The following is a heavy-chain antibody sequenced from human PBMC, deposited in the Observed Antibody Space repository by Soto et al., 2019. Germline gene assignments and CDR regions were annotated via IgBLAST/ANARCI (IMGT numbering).Heavy chain of an antibody. V-gene: IGHV3-23*01. CDR1: GFTFSSYD. J-gene: IGHJ4*02. CDR2: ISGSTGST. CDR3: AKENDD. Sequence: EVQLLESGGGLVQPGGSLRLSCAASGFTFSSYDMSWVRQAPGKGLEWVSTISGSTGSTYYEDSVKGRFTISRDSSKSTLYLQMDNQRAEDPAVYYCAKENDDWGQGTLVTVSS.